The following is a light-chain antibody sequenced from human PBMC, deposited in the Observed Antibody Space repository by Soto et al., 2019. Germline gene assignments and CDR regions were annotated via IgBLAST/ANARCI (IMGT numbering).Light chain of an antibody. CDR2: GAS. V-gene: IGKV3-15*01. CDR1: QSVSSN. CDR3: QLYNNWPPWT. Sequence: EIVMTQSPATLSVSPGERDTLSCRASQSVSSNLAWYQQKPGQAPRLLIYGASTRATGIPARFSGSGSETELTLTISSMQSEDLAVYSRQLYNNWPPWTFGQGTKVEIK. J-gene: IGKJ1*01.